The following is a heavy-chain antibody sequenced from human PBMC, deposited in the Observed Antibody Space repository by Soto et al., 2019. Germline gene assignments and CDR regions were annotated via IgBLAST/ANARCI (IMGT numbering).Heavy chain of an antibody. D-gene: IGHD5-18*01. V-gene: IGHV4-59*01. Sequence: KASETLSLTCTVSGGSISSYYWSWVRQPPGKRLEWIGYIYYSGSTNYNPSLKSRVTISVDTSKNQFSLKLSSVTAADTAVYYCARVTWIQSYYYYYGMDVWGQGTTVTV. CDR2: IYYSGST. CDR3: ARVTWIQSYYYYYGMDV. CDR1: GGSISSYY. J-gene: IGHJ6*02.